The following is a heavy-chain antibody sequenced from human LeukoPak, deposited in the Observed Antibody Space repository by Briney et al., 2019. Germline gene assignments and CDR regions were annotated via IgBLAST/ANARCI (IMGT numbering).Heavy chain of an antibody. V-gene: IGHV3-48*03. J-gene: IGHJ5*02. CDR2: ISSSGSTI. Sequence: PGGSLRLSCAASGFTFSSYEMNWVRQAPGKGLEWVSYISSSGSTIYYADSVKGRFTISRDNAKNSLYLQMNSLRAEDTAVYYCATDTAMGGYNWFDPWGQGTLVTVSS. CDR3: ATDTAMGGYNWFDP. D-gene: IGHD5-18*01. CDR1: GFTFSSYE.